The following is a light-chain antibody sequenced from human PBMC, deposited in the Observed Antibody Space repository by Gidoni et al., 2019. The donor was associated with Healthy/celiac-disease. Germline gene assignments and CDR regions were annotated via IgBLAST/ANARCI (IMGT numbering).Light chain of an antibody. V-gene: IGKV1-12*02. J-gene: IGKJ4*01. CDR1: QGISSW. CDR2: AAS. CDR3: QQANSSPSLT. Sequence: DIQTNQSPSSVSSSVGDRATITCRASQGISSWLAWYQQKPGKAPKLLIYAASCLQSGVPSRFSGSGSGTDFTLTIISLQPEDFATYYCQQANSSPSLTFGGGTKVEIK.